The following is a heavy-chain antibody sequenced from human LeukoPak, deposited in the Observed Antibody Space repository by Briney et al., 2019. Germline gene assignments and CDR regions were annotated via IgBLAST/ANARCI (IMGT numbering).Heavy chain of an antibody. J-gene: IGHJ4*02. CDR2: ISSSSSTI. Sequence: GGSLRLSCAASGFTFSSYSMNWVRQAPGKGLEWVSYISSSSSTIYYADSVKGRFTISRDNAKNSLYLQMNSLRAEDTAVYYCARDEEAAALNYWGQGTLVTVSS. CDR3: ARDEEAAALNY. CDR1: GFTFSSYS. V-gene: IGHV3-48*01. D-gene: IGHD6-13*01.